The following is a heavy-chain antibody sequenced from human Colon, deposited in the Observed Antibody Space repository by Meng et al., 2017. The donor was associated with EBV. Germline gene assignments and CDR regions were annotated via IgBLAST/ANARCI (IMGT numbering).Heavy chain of an antibody. V-gene: IGHV4-30-2*01. D-gene: IGHD3-10*01. Sequence: QVQLQESRPGLVRPSQTLSLTCAVSGDSTTSGDYSWTWIRQQTGKGLEWIGYIYHGVNIYYTPSLRSRVTISVDKSRNQFSLKLTSVSAADTAVYYCVRDTRRGGGWFDPWGQGTLVTVSS. CDR2: IYHGVNI. CDR3: VRDTRRGGGWFDP. J-gene: IGHJ5*02. CDR1: GDSTTSGDYS.